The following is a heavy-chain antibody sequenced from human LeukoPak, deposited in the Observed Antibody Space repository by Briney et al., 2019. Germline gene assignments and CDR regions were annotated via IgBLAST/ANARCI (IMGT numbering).Heavy chain of an antibody. V-gene: IGHV1-2*02. CDR1: GYTFTGYY. Sequence: GASVKVSCKASGYTFTGYYMHWVRQAPGQGLEWMGWINPNSGGTNYAQKFQGRVTMTRDTSISTAYMELSRLRSDDTAVYYCASIYDKSSGWKSTDYWGQGTLVTVSS. J-gene: IGHJ4*02. D-gene: IGHD6-19*01. CDR2: INPNSGGT. CDR3: ASIYDKSSGWKSTDY.